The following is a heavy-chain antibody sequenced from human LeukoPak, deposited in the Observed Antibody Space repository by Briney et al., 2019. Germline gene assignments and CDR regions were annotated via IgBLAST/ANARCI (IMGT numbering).Heavy chain of an antibody. CDR2: ISGSGGST. CDR1: GFTFSSYA. J-gene: IGHJ4*02. CDR3: AKDFARGIAAAGTSLDY. D-gene: IGHD6-13*01. Sequence: GGSLRLSCAASGFTFSSYAMSWVRQAPGKGLEWVSAISGSGGSTYYADSVKGRFTISRDNSKNTLYLQMNSLRAEDTAVYYCAKDFARGIAAAGTSLDYWGQGTLVTVSS. V-gene: IGHV3-23*01.